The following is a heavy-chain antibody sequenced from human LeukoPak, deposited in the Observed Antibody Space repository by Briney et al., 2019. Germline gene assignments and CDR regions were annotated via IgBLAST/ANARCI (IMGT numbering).Heavy chain of an antibody. CDR1: GYTFTSYA. D-gene: IGHD6-19*01. V-gene: IGHV1-3*03. CDR2: INAGNGNP. CDR3: ARSLGSSGWYYFDY. Sequence: GASVKVSCKASGYTFTSYAMHWVRQAPGQRLEWMGWINAGNGNPKYSQELQGRVTITRDTSASTAYMELSRLRSEDMAVYCCARSLGSSGWYYFDYWGQGTLVTVSS. J-gene: IGHJ4*02.